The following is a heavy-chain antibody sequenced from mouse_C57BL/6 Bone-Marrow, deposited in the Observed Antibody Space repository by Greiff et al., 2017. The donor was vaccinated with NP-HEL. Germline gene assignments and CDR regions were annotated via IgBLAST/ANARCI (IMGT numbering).Heavy chain of an antibody. D-gene: IGHD2-5*01. CDR1: GFTFSSYA. CDR2: ISDGGSYT. CDR3: ARDLYYSNSYYYAMDY. J-gene: IGHJ4*01. V-gene: IGHV5-4*01. Sequence: DVQLQESGGGLVKPGGSLKLSCAASGFTFSSYAMSWVRQTPEKRLEWVATISDGGSYTYYPDNVKGRFTISRDNAKNNLYLQMSHLKSEDTAMYYCARDLYYSNSYYYAMDYWGQGTSVTVSS.